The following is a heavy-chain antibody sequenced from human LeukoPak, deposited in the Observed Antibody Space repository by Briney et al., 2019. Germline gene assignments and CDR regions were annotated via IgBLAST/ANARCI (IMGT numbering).Heavy chain of an antibody. Sequence: GGSLGLSCAASGFTFSSYAMSWVRQAPGKGLEWVSYISSSSSTIYYADSVKGRFTISRDNAKNSLYQQMNSLRAEDTAVYYCARDHSSDYYDSSGTDYWGQGTLVTVSS. CDR2: ISSSSSTI. CDR3: ARDHSSDYYDSSGTDY. D-gene: IGHD3-22*01. CDR1: GFTFSSYA. V-gene: IGHV3-48*04. J-gene: IGHJ4*02.